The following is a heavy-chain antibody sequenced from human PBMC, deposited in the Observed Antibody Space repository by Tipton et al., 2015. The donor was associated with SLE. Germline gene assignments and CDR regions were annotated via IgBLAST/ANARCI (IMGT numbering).Heavy chain of an antibody. CDR2: IYTNENT. Sequence: TLSLTCTVSGGSIRRYSWSWIRQPAGGGLEWVGRIYTNENTNYNPSLKSRVTMSVDTSKNHFSLKLISVTAADTAVYYCAREFLNPVTTVHYYFDLWGRGTLVTVSS. V-gene: IGHV4-4*07. J-gene: IGHJ2*01. CDR3: AREFLNPVTTVHYYFDL. D-gene: IGHD4-11*01. CDR1: GGSIRRYS.